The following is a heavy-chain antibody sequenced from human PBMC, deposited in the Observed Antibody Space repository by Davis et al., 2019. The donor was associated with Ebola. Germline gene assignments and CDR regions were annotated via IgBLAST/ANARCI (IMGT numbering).Heavy chain of an antibody. D-gene: IGHD6-13*01. V-gene: IGHV5-51*01. CDR2: INPGDSDT. Sequence: GESLKISCKGSGYSFADQWIGWVRQMPGKGLEWMGIINPGDSDTRYSATFQGQVTISADKSISTAYLQWSSLKASDTAMYYCASISWYSTSWFDPWGQGTLVTVSS. J-gene: IGHJ5*02. CDR3: ASISWYSTSWFDP. CDR1: GYSFADQW.